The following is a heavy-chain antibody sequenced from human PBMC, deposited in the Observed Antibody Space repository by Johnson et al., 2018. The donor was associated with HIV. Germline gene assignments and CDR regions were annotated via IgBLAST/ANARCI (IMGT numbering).Heavy chain of an antibody. D-gene: IGHD5-12*01. J-gene: IGHJ3*02. V-gene: IGHV3-64*01. CDR3: ARSDVDIVATILFDI. CDR1: GFTFSSYA. Sequence: VQLVESGGGVVRPGGSLRLSCAASGFTFSSYAMHWVRQAPGKGLEYVSAISSNGGSTYYANSVKGRFTISRDNSKNTLYLQMGSLRVEDMAVYYCARSDVDIVATILFDIWGQGTMVTVSS. CDR2: ISSNGGST.